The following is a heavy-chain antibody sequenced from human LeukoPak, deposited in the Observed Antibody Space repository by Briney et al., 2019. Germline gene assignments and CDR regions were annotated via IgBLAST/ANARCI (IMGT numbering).Heavy chain of an antibody. CDR3: ARGSLEYSSSGLHYYYYYGMDV. V-gene: IGHV4-34*01. Sequence: PGGSLRLSCAASGFTFSRYWMSWVRQPPGKGLEWIGEINHSGSTNYNPSLKSRVTILVDTSKNQFSLKLSSVTAADTAVYYCARGSLEYSSSGLHYYYYYGMDVWGQGTTVTVSS. CDR1: GFTFSRYW. CDR2: INHSGST. D-gene: IGHD6-6*01. J-gene: IGHJ6*02.